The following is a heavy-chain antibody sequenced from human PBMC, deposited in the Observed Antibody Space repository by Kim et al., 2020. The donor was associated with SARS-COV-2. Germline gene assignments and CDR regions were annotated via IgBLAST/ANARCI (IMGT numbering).Heavy chain of an antibody. CDR2: INPSGGST. V-gene: IGHV1-46*01. CDR3: ARGGPNYYDSSGPEGYFDY. Sequence: ASVKVSCKASGYTFTSYYMHWVRQAPGQGLEWMGIINPSGGSTSYAQKFQGRVTMTRDTSTSTVYMELGSLRSEDTAVYYCARGGPNYYDSSGPEGYFDYWGQGTLVTVSS. CDR1: GYTFTSYY. D-gene: IGHD3-22*01. J-gene: IGHJ4*02.